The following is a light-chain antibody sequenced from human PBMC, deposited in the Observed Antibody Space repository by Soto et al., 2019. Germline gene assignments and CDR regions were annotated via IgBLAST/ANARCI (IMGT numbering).Light chain of an antibody. V-gene: IGLV7-46*01. CDR3: LLSYSGARAGV. CDR2: DTT. CDR1: TGAVTSGHY. J-gene: IGLJ2*01. Sequence: QAVVTQEPSLTVSPGGTVTLTCDSSTGAVTSGHYPYWFQQKPGQAPRTLIYDTTNKHSWTPARFSGSLLGGKAALTLSGAQPEDEAEYYCLLSYSGARAGVFGGGTQLTVL.